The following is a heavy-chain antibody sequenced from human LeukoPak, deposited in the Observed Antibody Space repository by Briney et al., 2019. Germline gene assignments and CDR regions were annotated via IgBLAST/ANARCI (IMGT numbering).Heavy chain of an antibody. CDR3: ARSVGSTTSFGY. CDR1: GYTFTSYY. V-gene: IGHV1-46*01. J-gene: IGHJ4*02. Sequence: ASVKVSCKASGYTFTSYYVYWVRQAPGHGLEWMGIINPRGGTTTYAQRFQGRVTMTRDMSTSTVYMELSNLKSEDTAVYYCARSVGSTTSFGYWGQGTVVTV. D-gene: IGHD1-1*01. CDR2: INPRGGTT.